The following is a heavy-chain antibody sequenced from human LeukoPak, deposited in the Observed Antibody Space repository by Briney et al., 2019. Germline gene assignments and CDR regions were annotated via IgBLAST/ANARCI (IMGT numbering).Heavy chain of an antibody. CDR2: INPNSGGT. CDR1: GYTFTGYY. V-gene: IGHV1-2*02. D-gene: IGHD2-2*02. J-gene: IGHJ4*02. CDR3: ARGLHCSSTSCYTYGY. Sequence: ASVKVSCKASGYTFTGYYMHWVRRAPGQGLEWMGWINPNSGGTNYAQKFQGRVTMTRDTSISTAYMELSRLRSDDTAVYYCARGLHCSSTSCYTYGYWGQGTLVTVSS.